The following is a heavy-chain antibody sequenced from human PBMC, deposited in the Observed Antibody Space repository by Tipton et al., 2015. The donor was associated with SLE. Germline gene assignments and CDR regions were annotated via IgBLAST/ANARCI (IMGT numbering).Heavy chain of an antibody. V-gene: IGHV4-34*01. CDR3: ARSTTIAVAGT. D-gene: IGHD6-19*01. J-gene: IGHJ4*02. CDR1: GGSFSGYY. Sequence: TLSLTCAVYGGSFSGYYWCWIRQPPGKGLEWIGEINHSGSTNYNPSLKSRFTISVDTSKNQFSLKLSSVTASETAVYYCARSTTIAVAGTWGQGTLVTVSS. CDR2: INHSGST.